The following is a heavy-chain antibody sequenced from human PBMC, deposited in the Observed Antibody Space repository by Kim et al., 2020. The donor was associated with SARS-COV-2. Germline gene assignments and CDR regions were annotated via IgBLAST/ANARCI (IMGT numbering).Heavy chain of an antibody. Sequence: SSSSSYIYYADSVKCRFTISRDNAKNSLYLQMNSLRAEDTAVYYCARDLYWGQGTLVTVSS. V-gene: IGHV3-21*01. CDR3: ARDLY. J-gene: IGHJ4*02. CDR2: SSSSSYI.